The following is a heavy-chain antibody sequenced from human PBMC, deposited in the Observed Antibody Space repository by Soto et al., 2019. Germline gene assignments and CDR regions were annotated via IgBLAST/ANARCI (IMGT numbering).Heavy chain of an antibody. CDR2: IRYSGDT. J-gene: IGHJ4*02. CDR3: ARRYGGTFDY. D-gene: IGHD2-15*01. Sequence: SETLSLTCTVSGGSIDRYYWNWIRQPPGKGLEWIGYIRYSGDTNYNPSLKSRVTISVDTSKNQFSLRLNSVTAADTAVYYCARRYGGTFDYWGQGTLVTVSS. V-gene: IGHV4-59*08. CDR1: GGSIDRYY.